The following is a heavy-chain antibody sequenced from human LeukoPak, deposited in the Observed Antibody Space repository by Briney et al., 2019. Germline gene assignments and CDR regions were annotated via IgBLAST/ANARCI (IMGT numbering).Heavy chain of an antibody. Sequence: GGSLRLSCGASGFTFNTYSMSWVRQAPGKGLEWVSYISSSSSSISYGDSVKGRFTISRVNAKSSLYLQMNTLTDEDTAVYYCARGDHFFDYWGQGTLVTVSS. CDR2: ISSSSSSI. CDR3: ARGDHFFDY. D-gene: IGHD3-16*01. CDR1: GFTFNTYS. V-gene: IGHV3-48*02. J-gene: IGHJ4*02.